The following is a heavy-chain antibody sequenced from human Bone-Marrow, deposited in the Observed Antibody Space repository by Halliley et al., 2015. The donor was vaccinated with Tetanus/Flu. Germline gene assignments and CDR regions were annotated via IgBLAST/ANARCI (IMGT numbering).Heavy chain of an antibody. V-gene: IGHV3-11*03. CDR2: ISSRSSST. D-gene: IGHD5-12*01. Sequence: VSFISSRSSSTDYADSVRGRFSISRDHAKNSLYLQMNSLRAEDPAVYYCARSGFPYDFDYWGQGTLVTVSS. J-gene: IGHJ4*02. CDR3: ARSGFPYDFDY.